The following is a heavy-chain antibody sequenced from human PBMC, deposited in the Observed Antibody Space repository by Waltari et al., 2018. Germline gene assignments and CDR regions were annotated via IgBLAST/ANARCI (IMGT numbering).Heavy chain of an antibody. CDR1: GFTFSYYS. Sequence: EVQLVESGGGLVQTGGSLRLSCAASGFTFSYYSLNWVRQAPGKGLEWVSHINPSSITIYYADSVKGRLTISRDNAKNSLYMQMNSLRAEDTTVYYCASLNWYFDLWRRGTLVTVSS. J-gene: IGHJ2*01. CDR2: INPSSITI. V-gene: IGHV3-48*01. CDR3: ASLNWYFDL.